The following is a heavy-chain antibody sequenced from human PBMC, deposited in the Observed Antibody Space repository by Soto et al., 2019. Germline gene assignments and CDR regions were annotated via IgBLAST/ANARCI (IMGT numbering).Heavy chain of an antibody. V-gene: IGHV1-18*04. CDR1: GYTFSSYA. J-gene: IGHJ4*02. D-gene: IGHD6-19*01. CDR3: AREKEISQPLTVAQYDY. CDR2: ISAYTGNT. Sequence: QVQLVQSGAEVKKPGASVRVSRKASGYTFSSYAITWVRQAPGQGLEWMGWISAYTGNTNYAQKLQGRVTMTTDTSTSTAYMELRSLRSDDTAVYYCAREKEISQPLTVAQYDYWGQGTLVTVSS.